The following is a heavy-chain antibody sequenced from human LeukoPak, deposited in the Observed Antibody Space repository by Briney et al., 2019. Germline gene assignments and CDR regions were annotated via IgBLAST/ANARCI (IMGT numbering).Heavy chain of an antibody. CDR3: ARDDYDSSTPYYFDY. CDR2: IYNSGSTI. J-gene: IGHJ4*02. V-gene: IGHV3-48*03. CDR1: GFTFSTYE. D-gene: IGHD3-22*01. Sequence: PGGSLRLSCAASGFTFSTYEMNWVRQAPGKGLEWVSYIYNSGSTIYYADSVKGRFTISRDNVKNSLYLQMNSLRAEDTAVYYCARDDYDSSTPYYFDYWGQGILVTVSS.